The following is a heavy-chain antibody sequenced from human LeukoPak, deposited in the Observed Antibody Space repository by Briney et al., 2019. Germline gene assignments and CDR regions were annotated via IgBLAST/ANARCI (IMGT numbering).Heavy chain of an antibody. D-gene: IGHD2-21*02. Sequence: ASVKVSCKASGYTFISYGTNWVRQAPGQGLEWMGWISVINSGNTRYAQNFQGRLTMTTDTSTTTAYMELRSLRSDDTAVYYCSREFPFCGADCFSGVFDIWGQGTMVTVS. CDR2: ISVINSGNT. CDR1: GYTFISYG. J-gene: IGHJ3*02. CDR3: SREFPFCGADCFSGVFDI. V-gene: IGHV1-18*01.